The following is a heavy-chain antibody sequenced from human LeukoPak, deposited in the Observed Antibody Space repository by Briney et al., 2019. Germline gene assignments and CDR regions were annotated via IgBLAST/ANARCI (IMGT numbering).Heavy chain of an antibody. CDR2: IYHSGST. D-gene: IGHD2-2*01. CDR3: ARGGYCSSTSCNNWFDP. J-gene: IGHJ5*02. CDR1: GYSISSGYY. V-gene: IGHV4-38-2*01. Sequence: SETLSLTCAVSGYSISSGYYWGWIRQPPGKGLEWIGSIYHSGSTYYNPSLKSRVTISVDTSKNQFSLKLSSETAADTAVYYCARGGYCSSTSCNNWFDPWGQGTLVTSSS.